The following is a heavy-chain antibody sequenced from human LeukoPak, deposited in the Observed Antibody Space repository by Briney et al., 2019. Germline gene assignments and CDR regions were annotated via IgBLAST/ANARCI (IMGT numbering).Heavy chain of an antibody. J-gene: IGHJ4*02. CDR2: IYYSGST. CDR3: ARLVVGATFDY. V-gene: IGHV4-31*03. D-gene: IGHD1-26*01. CDR1: GGSISSGGYY. Sequence: PSETLSLTCTVSGGSISSGGYYWSWIRQHPGKGLEWIGYIYYSGSTYYNPSLKSRVTISVDTSKNQFSLRLSSVTAAGTAVYYCARLVVGATFDYWGQGTLVTVSS.